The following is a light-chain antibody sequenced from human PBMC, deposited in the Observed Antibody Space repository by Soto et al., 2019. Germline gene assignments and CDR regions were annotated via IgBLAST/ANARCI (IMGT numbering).Light chain of an antibody. CDR2: EGT. Sequence: QSALTQPASVSGSPGQSITISCTGTSNDVGSYNLVSWYQQHPGKAPRLMIYEGTKRPSGVSSRFSGSKSGNTASLTISGLQAEDEADYYCCSYAGGSTLGNVFGTGTKVTVL. CDR3: CSYAGGSTLGNV. J-gene: IGLJ1*01. CDR1: SNDVGSYNL. V-gene: IGLV2-23*03.